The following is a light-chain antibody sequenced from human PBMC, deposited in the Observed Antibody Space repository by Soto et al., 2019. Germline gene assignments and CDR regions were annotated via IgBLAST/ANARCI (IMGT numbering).Light chain of an antibody. J-gene: IGKJ2*01. CDR1: QSVGSY. V-gene: IGKV3-20*01. CDR3: QHYGSSPPYT. Sequence: EIVLTQSPATLSLSPGDRATLSCRASQSVGSYLGWYQQRPGQAPRLLIYDASNRATGIPARFSGSGSGTDFTLTISRLEPEDFAVYYCQHYGSSPPYTFGQGTKLEIK. CDR2: DAS.